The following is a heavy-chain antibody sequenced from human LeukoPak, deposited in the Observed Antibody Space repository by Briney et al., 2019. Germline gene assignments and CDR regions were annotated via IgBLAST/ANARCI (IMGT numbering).Heavy chain of an antibody. J-gene: IGHJ3*02. D-gene: IGHD6-19*01. CDR2: INPNSGGT. CDR1: GYTFTDYY. V-gene: IGHV1-2*02. Sequence: ASVKVSCKASGYTFTDYYMHWVRQAPGQGLEWMGWINPNSGGTNSAQNFQGRVTMTRDTSISTAYLELSRLRSDDSAVYYCGRDRAVAGTAPDAFDIWGQGTMVTVSS. CDR3: GRDRAVAGTAPDAFDI.